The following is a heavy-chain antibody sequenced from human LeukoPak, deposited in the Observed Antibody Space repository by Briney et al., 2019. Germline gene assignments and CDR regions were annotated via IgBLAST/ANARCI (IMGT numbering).Heavy chain of an antibody. D-gene: IGHD5-18*01. CDR1: GFTFDDYA. J-gene: IGHJ4*02. CDR3: ARPYSYGHYFDY. V-gene: IGHV3-21*01. Sequence: GGSLRLSCAASGFTFDDYAMHWVRQAPGKGLEWVSSISSSSSYVYYADSVKGRFTISRDNAKNSLYLQMNSLRAEDTAVYYCARPYSYGHYFDYWGQGTLVTVSS. CDR2: ISSSSSYV.